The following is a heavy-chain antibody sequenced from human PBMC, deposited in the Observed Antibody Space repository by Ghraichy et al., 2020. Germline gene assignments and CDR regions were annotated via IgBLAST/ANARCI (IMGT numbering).Heavy chain of an antibody. Sequence: SLNISCAASGFTFRSYSVNWVRQAPGKGLEWVSSISSGSGYIYYADSVKGRFTISRDDARNSLYLQMTSLRAEDTAVYYCGSSGTSWFLPRVDYWGQGTLVTVSS. V-gene: IGHV3-21*01. J-gene: IGHJ4*02. CDR2: ISSGSGYI. D-gene: IGHD6-13*01. CDR3: GSSGTSWFLPRVDY. CDR1: GFTFRSYS.